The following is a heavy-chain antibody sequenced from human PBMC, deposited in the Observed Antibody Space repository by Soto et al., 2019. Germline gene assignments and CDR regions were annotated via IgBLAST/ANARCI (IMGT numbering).Heavy chain of an antibody. D-gene: IGHD3-22*01. V-gene: IGHV1-69*01. J-gene: IGHJ5*02. CDR3: ASSGSSSGYDHNWFDP. Sequence: QVQLVQSGAEVKKPGSSVKVSCKASGGTFSSYAISWVRQAPGQGLEWMGGIIPIFGTANYAQKFQGRVTIPADESTSTAYMELSSLRSEDTAVYYCASSGSSSGYDHNWFDPWGQGTLVTVSS. CDR1: GGTFSSYA. CDR2: IIPIFGTA.